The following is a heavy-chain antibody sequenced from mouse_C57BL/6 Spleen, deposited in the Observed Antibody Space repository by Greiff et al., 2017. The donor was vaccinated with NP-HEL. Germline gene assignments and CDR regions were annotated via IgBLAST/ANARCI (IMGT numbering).Heavy chain of an antibody. CDR1: GYTFTDYY. D-gene: IGHD1-1*01. CDR2: IFPGSGST. V-gene: IGHV1-75*01. Sequence: QVQLKQSGPALVKPGASVKISCKASGYTFTDYYINWVKQRPGQGLEWIGWIFPGSGSTYYNEKVKGKATLTVDKSSSTAYMLLSSLTSEDSAVYFCARAVITTVVADFDYWGQGTTLTVSS. J-gene: IGHJ2*01. CDR3: ARAVITTVVADFDY.